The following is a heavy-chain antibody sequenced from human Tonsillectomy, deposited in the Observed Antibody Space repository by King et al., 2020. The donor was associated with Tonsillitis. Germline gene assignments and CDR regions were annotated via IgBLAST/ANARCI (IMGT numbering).Heavy chain of an antibody. J-gene: IGHJ4*02. Sequence: ITLQESGPTLVKPTQTLTLTCTFSGFSLSTSGVGVGWIRQPPGKALEWLALIYWNDDKRYSLSLKIRLTITKDTSKNQVVLTITNMDPVDTATYYCAHQGDILTGYDYWGQGTLVTVAS. D-gene: IGHD3-9*01. CDR1: GFSLSTSGVG. V-gene: IGHV2-5*01. CDR3: AHQGDILTGYDY. CDR2: IYWNDDK.